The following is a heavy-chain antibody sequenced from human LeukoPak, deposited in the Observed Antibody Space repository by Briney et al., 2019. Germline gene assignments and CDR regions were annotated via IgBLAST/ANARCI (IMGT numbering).Heavy chain of an antibody. D-gene: IGHD1-26*01. Sequence: GGSLRLSCAASGFTFSSYSMNWVRQAPGKGLEWVSYISSSSSTIYYTDSVKGRFTISRDNAKNSPYLQMNSLRAEDTAVYYCASYPYSGSYSGYWGQGTLVTVSS. CDR2: ISSSSSTI. V-gene: IGHV3-48*01. CDR1: GFTFSSYS. CDR3: ASYPYSGSYSGY. J-gene: IGHJ4*02.